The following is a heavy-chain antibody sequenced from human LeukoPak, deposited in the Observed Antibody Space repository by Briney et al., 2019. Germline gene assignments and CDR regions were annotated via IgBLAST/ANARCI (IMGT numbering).Heavy chain of an antibody. D-gene: IGHD3-10*01. CDR1: GGSISSYY. CDR3: ASLWFGELPKT. V-gene: IGHV4-59*12. Sequence: SETLSLTCTVSGGSISSYYWSWIRQPPGKGLEWIGYIYYSGSTNYNPSLKSRVTISVDTSKNQFSLKLSSVTAADTAVYYCASLWFGELPKTWGQGTLVTVSS. CDR2: IYYSGST. J-gene: IGHJ5*02.